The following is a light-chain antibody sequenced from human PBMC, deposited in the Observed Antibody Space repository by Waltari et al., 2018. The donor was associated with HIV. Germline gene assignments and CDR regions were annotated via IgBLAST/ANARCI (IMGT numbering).Light chain of an antibody. CDR1: LSVSRD. Sequence: EIVMTQSPATLPASPGPSANISCKASLSVSRDLAWYQQKPGQAPRLRIYRASARATGIPARFSVSGSGAEFALTISSLQSEDFAVYYGQGNNDWLRITFCQWTRLGIK. V-gene: IGKV3-15*01. CDR3: QGNNDWLRIT. CDR2: RAS. J-gene: IGKJ5*01.